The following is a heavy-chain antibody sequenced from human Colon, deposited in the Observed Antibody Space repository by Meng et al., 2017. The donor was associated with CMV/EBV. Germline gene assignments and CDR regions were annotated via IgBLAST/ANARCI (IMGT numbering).Heavy chain of an antibody. CDR1: GFTFNDYA. Sequence: GGSLRLSCAASGFTFNDYAMAWVRQAPGKGLEGVSGISGSGSEGGDYYAASVKGRFTVSRDNVRNILYLEMNSLKADDTAVYFCAKGRMYYDFWSGYEDWGQGTLVTVSS. CDR3: AKGRMYYDFWSGYED. J-gene: IGHJ4*02. V-gene: IGHV3-23*01. D-gene: IGHD3-3*01. CDR2: ISGSGSEGGD.